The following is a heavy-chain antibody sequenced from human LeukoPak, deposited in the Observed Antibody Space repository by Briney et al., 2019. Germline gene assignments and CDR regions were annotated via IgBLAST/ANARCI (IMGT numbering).Heavy chain of an antibody. D-gene: IGHD3-22*01. CDR2: IYHSGST. Sequence: MPSETLSLTCAVSGGSISSGGYSWSWIRQPPGKGLEWIGYIYHSGSTYYNPSLKSRVTISVDRSKNQFSLKLSSVTAADTAVYYCASLTPMIVVEDWGQGALVTVSS. CDR3: ASLTPMIVVED. V-gene: IGHV4-30-2*01. CDR1: GGSISSGGYS. J-gene: IGHJ4*02.